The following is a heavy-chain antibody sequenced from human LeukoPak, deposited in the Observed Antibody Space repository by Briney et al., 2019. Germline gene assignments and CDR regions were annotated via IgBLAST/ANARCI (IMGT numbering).Heavy chain of an antibody. CDR3: AKSFTSSSSDY. Sequence: PGGSLRLSCVASGFTLSNYAMSWIRQAPGKGLEWVSSISVGGTTTYYADSVKGRFSISRDNSENTLYLQMNGLRADDTAVYSCAKSFTSSSSDYWGQGTLVTVSS. V-gene: IGHV3-23*01. CDR1: GFTLSNYA. CDR2: ISVGGTTT. D-gene: IGHD6-13*01. J-gene: IGHJ4*02.